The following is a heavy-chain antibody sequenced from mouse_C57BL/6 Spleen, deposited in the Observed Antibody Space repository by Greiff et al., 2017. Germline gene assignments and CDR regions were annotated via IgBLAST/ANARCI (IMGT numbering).Heavy chain of an antibody. Sequence: DVQLQESGAELVRPGASVKLSCTASGFNIKDDYMHWVKQRPEQGLEWIGWIDPENGDTEYASKFQGKATITADTSSNTAYLQLSSLTSEDTAVYYCTTGGTTVVADYWGQGTTLTVSS. D-gene: IGHD1-1*01. CDR2: IDPENGDT. CDR1: GFNIKDDY. CDR3: TTGGTTVVADY. V-gene: IGHV14-4*01. J-gene: IGHJ2*01.